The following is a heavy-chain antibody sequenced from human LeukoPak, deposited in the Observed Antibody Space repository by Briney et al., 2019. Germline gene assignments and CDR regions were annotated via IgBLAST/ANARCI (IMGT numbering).Heavy chain of an antibody. CDR2: ISWNSGSK. Sequence: GGSLRFSCAASAFTFNDYAMHWVRHAPGKGLEWVSGISWNSGSKAYADSVKGRFTISRDNAKNSLYLQMNSLRAEDTAFYYCAKSGRPKVVGATWANFCGMDVWGQGTTVTVSS. CDR3: AKSGRPKVVGATWANFCGMDV. J-gene: IGHJ6*02. CDR1: AFTFNDYA. D-gene: IGHD1-26*01. V-gene: IGHV3-9*01.